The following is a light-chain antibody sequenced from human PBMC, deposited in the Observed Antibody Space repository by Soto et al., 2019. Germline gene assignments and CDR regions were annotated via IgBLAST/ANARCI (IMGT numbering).Light chain of an antibody. CDR2: DAT. CDR3: QQYGSSPIT. Sequence: EIVLTQSPGTLSVSPGERANLSFRASQSVTKYLAWYQQKPGQTPSLLIYDATGRAAGIPDRFSGSGSETDFSLTISRLEPEDFAVYFCQQYGSSPITFGQGTRLEIK. V-gene: IGKV3-20*01. CDR1: QSVTKY. J-gene: IGKJ5*01.